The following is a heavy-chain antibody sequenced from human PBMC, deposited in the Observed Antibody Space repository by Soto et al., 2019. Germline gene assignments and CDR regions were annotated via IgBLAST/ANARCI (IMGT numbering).Heavy chain of an antibody. CDR3: ARGPTVRDHEDCDL. CDR2: MSYDGNSK. V-gene: IGHV3-30-3*01. CDR1: GFTFSSYS. D-gene: IGHD2-21*01. Sequence: ESGGGVVQPGRSLRLSCAASGFTFSSYSMHWVRQAPGKGLEWVAAMSYDGNSKYFADSVKGRFTISRDNSKNTLSLQMNSLGAEYSAVYYCARGPTVRDHEDCDLWGQGTLVTVYS. J-gene: IGHJ4*02.